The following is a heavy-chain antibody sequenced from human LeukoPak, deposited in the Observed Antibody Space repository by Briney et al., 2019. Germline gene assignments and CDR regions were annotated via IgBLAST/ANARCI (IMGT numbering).Heavy chain of an antibody. Sequence: GASVKVSCKASGGTFSSYAISWVRQAPGQGLEWMGRIIPILGIANYAQKFQGRVTVTADKSTSTAYMELSSLRSEDTAVYYCATSIVGAKFCVDYWGQGTLVTVSS. CDR3: ATSIVGAKFCVDY. V-gene: IGHV1-69*04. CDR2: IIPILGIA. J-gene: IGHJ4*02. CDR1: GGTFSSYA. D-gene: IGHD1-26*01.